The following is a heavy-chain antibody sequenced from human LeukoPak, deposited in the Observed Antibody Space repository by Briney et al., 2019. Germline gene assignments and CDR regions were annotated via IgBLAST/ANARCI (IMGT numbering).Heavy chain of an antibody. CDR2: INPNSGGT. CDR3: ARTPRTAMVTPFDY. Sequence: ASVTVSCKASGYTFTGYYMHWVRQAPGQGLEWMGWINPNSGGTNYAQKFQGRVTMTRDTSISTAYMELSRLRSDDTAVYYCARTPRTAMVTPFDYWGQGTLVTVSS. D-gene: IGHD5-18*01. V-gene: IGHV1-2*02. J-gene: IGHJ4*02. CDR1: GYTFTGYY.